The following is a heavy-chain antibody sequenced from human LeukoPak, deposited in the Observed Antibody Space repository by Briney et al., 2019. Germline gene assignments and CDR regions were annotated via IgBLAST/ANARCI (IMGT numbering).Heavy chain of an antibody. CDR3: ARDPYSGNYGNYYYYYMDV. J-gene: IGHJ6*03. V-gene: IGHV3-21*06. CDR2: ITSSSSYI. CDR1: GFTFSTYN. D-gene: IGHD1-26*01. Sequence: GSLRLSCAASGFTFSTYNMNWVRHAPGEGLEWISSITSSSSYIYYADSVKGRFTISRDNAKNSLFLQMNNLSPDDTAVYFCARDPYSGNYGNYYYYYMDVWGKGTTVTISS.